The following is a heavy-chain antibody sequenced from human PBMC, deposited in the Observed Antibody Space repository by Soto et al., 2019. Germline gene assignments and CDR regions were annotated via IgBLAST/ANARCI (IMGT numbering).Heavy chain of an antibody. J-gene: IGHJ3*02. V-gene: IGHV1-3*01. D-gene: IGHD3-22*01. CDR2: INAGNGNT. CDR3: ARVRSIGYYYDSSGYNVAFDI. Sequence: ASVKVSCKASGYTFTSYAMHWVRQAPGQRLEWMGWINAGNGNTKYSQKFQGRVTITRDTSASTAYMELSSLRSEDTAVYYCARVRSIGYYYDSSGYNVAFDIWGKGKMVTV. CDR1: GYTFTSYA.